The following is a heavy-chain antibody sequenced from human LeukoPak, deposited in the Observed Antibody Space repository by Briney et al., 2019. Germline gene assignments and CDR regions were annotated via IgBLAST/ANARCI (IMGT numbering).Heavy chain of an antibody. CDR2: ISYDGSNK. J-gene: IGHJ4*02. V-gene: IGHV3-30-3*01. D-gene: IGHD3-16*01. CDR3: ARDRSLGDFDY. CDR1: GFTFSSYA. Sequence: HSGGSLRLSCAASGFTFSSYAMHWVRQAPGKGLEWVAVISYDGSNKYYADSVKGRFTISRDNSKNTLYLQMNSLRAEDTAVYYCARDRSLGDFDYWGQGTLVTVSS.